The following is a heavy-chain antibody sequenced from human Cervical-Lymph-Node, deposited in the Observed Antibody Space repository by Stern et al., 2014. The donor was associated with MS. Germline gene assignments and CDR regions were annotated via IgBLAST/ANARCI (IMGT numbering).Heavy chain of an antibody. Sequence: VQLVESGPGLVKPLQTLSLTCTVSGDSMSSGDDYWTWMRQLPGKGLEWIGYLHHSGSTYFNPALGSRVTISLDTSKSQFSLNLSSVTAADTAVYFCAREEYAQTGYYDNWFDPWGQGTLVTVSS. J-gene: IGHJ5*02. CDR3: AREEYAQTGYYDNWFDP. CDR2: LHHSGST. D-gene: IGHD3-9*01. CDR1: GDSMSSGDDY. V-gene: IGHV4-31*03.